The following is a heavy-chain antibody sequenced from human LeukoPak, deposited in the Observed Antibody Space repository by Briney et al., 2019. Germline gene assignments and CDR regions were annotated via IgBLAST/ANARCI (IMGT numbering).Heavy chain of an antibody. J-gene: IGHJ4*02. Sequence: GGSLRLSCAASGFTFSSYGMHWVRQAPGKGLEWVAFIRYDGSNKYYADSVKGRFTISRDNSKNTLYLQMNSLRAEDTAVYYCAKTLSWIQLWSFDYWGQGTLVTVSS. CDR2: IRYDGSNK. CDR1: GFTFSSYG. CDR3: AKTLSWIQLWSFDY. D-gene: IGHD5-18*01. V-gene: IGHV3-30*02.